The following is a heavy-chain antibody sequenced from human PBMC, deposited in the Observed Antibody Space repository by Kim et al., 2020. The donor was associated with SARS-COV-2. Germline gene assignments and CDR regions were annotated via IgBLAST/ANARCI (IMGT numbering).Heavy chain of an antibody. D-gene: IGHD1-1*01. J-gene: IGHJ4*02. V-gene: IGHV3-23*01. CDR1: GLSVSSFA. Sequence: GGSLRLSCAVSGLSVSSFAMSWVRQSPGKGLEWVSGISGSGYSTYYADSVKGRFTISRDNTKNTLYLQMNSLRAEDTAVYYCAKARKMLSAWKSDLDYWGQGTLVTVPP. CDR2: ISGSGYST. CDR3: AKARKMLSAWKSDLDY.